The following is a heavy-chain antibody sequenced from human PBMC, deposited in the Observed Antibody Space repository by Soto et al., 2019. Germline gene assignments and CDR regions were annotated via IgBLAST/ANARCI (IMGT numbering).Heavy chain of an antibody. CDR2: IIPIFGTA. D-gene: IGHD2-15*01. CDR1: GGTFSSYA. V-gene: IGHV1-69*06. Sequence: QVQLVQSGAEVQKPGSSGKVSCKASGGTFSSYAISWVRQAPGQGREWMGGIIPIFGTANYAQKFQGRVTITADKSTSTAYIELSSLRSEDTAVYYCARGCVGVVAAPYCLWGQGTLVTVSS. CDR3: ARGCVGVVAAPYCL. J-gene: IGHJ4*02.